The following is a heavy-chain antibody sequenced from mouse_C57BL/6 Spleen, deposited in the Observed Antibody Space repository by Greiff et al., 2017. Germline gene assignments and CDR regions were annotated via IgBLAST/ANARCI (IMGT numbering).Heavy chain of an antibody. CDR2: INPNNGGT. J-gene: IGHJ4*01. D-gene: IGHD2-2*01. CDR1: GYTFTDYN. Sequence: EVQLQESGPELVKPGASVKMSCKASGYTFTDYNMHWVKQSHGKSLEWIGYINPNNGGTSYNQKFKGKATLTVNKSSSTAYMELRSLTSEDSAVYYCARCPYGFYAMDYWGQGTSVTVSS. CDR3: ARCPYGFYAMDY. V-gene: IGHV1-22*01.